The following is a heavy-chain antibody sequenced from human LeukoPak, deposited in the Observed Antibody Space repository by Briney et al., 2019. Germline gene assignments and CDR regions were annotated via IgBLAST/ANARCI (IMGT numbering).Heavy chain of an antibody. V-gene: IGHV4-34*01. J-gene: IGHJ4*02. CDR3: ARGFSH. CDR2: ISHSGST. Sequence: SETLSLTCAVYGGSFNNYYWSWLCQPPGKGLEWIGEISHSGSTNYNPSLKSRVTVSLDTSKNQFSLKLGSVTAADTAVYYCARGFSHWGQGTLVTVSS. CDR1: GGSFNNYY.